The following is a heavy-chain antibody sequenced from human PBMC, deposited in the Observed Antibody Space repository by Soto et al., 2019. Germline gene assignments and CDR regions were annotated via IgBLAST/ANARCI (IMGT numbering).Heavy chain of an antibody. D-gene: IGHD1-26*01. J-gene: IGHJ4*02. CDR2: IYYSGTT. CDR3: ARREIQGPIDY. CDR1: GYSISSSNW. Sequence: SETLSLTCAVPGYSISSSNWWVWIRQPPGKGLEWIGYIYYSGTTYYNPSLKSRVTMSVDTSKNQFSLKLTSVTAVDTAVYYCARREIQGPIDYWGQGTLVTVSS. V-gene: IGHV4-28*01.